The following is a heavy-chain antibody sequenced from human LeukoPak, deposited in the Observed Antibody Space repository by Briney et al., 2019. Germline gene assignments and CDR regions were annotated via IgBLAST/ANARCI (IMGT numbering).Heavy chain of an antibody. D-gene: IGHD1-1*01. CDR3: AIWTSGNY. J-gene: IGHJ4*02. CDR1: GFTFSSYA. V-gene: IGHV3-23*01. CDR2: ISGSGGTT. Sequence: GGSLRLSCAASGFTFSSYAMSWVRQAPGKGLEWVSAISGSGGTTFYADSVKGRFTISRDNPGASLYLDMHSLRAEDTAIYYCAIWTSGNYWGQGTLVTVSS.